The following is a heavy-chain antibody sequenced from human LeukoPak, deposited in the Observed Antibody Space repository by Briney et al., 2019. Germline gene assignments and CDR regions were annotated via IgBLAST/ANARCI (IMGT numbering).Heavy chain of an antibody. D-gene: IGHD5-12*01. CDR2: INPNSGGT. V-gene: IGHV1-2*02. CDR1: GYTFTGYY. Sequence: GASVKVSCKASGYTFTGYYMHWVRQAPGQGLEWMGWINPNSGGTNYAQKFQGRVTMTRDTSISTAYMELSRLRSDDTAVYYCAREAVATRYWYFDPWGRGTLVTVSS. CDR3: AREAVATRYWYFDP. J-gene: IGHJ2*01.